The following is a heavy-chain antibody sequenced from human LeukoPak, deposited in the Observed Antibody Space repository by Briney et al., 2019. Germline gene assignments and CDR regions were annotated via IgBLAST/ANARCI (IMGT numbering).Heavy chain of an antibody. CDR3: ARIGYNHYFDY. CDR2: VNPNSGGT. D-gene: IGHD5-24*01. Sequence: ASVKVSCKASGYTFTDYYLHWVRQAPGQGLEWMGWVNPNSGGTNYAQTFQGRVTMTRDTSITTAYLELSRLRSDDTAVYYCARIGYNHYFDYWGQGTLVTVSS. CDR1: GYTFTDYY. V-gene: IGHV1-2*02. J-gene: IGHJ4*02.